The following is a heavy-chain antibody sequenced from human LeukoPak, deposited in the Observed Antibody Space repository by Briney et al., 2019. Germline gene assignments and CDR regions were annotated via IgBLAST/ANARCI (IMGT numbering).Heavy chain of an antibody. CDR1: GYTFTGYY. Sequence: SCKASGYTFTGYYMHWVRQAPGKGLEWVAVISYDGSNKYYADSVKGRFTISRDNSKNTLYLQMNSLRAEDTAVYYCAKDCSSTSCPDYWGQGTLVTVSS. CDR3: AKDCSSTSCPDY. D-gene: IGHD2-2*01. V-gene: IGHV3-30*18. J-gene: IGHJ4*02. CDR2: ISYDGSNK.